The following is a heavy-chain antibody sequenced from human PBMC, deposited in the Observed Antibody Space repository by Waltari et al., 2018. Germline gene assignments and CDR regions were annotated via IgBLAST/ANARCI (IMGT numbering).Heavy chain of an antibody. CDR3: ARSGVYCSSTSCHHYYYYYGMDV. CDR1: GYTFTSYA. D-gene: IGHD2-2*01. Sequence: QVQLVQSGAEVKKPGASVKVSCKASGYTFTSYAMHWVRQAPGQRLEWMGWINAGNGNTKYSQKFQGRVTITRDTSASTAYMELSSLRSEDTAVYYCARSGVYCSSTSCHHYYYYYGMDVWGQGTTVTVSS. CDR2: INAGNGNT. V-gene: IGHV1-3*01. J-gene: IGHJ6*02.